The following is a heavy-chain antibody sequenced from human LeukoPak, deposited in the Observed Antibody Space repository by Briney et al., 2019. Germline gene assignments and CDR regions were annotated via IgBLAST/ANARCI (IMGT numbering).Heavy chain of an antibody. D-gene: IGHD5-18*01. V-gene: IGHV1-18*01. CDR2: ISAYNGNT. CDR1: GYTFTSYG. Sequence: ASVKVSSKASGYTFTSYGISWVRQAPGQGLEWMGWISAYNGNTNYAQKLQGRVTMTTDTSTSTAYMELRSLRSDDTAVYYCARTDVGYSYGTDWGQGTLVTVSS. CDR3: ARTDVGYSYGTD. J-gene: IGHJ4*02.